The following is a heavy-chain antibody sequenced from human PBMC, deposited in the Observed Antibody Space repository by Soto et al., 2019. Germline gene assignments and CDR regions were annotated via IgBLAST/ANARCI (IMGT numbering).Heavy chain of an antibody. J-gene: IGHJ6*02. CDR2: IKQDGSEK. CDR1: GFSFSSYW. V-gene: IGHV3-7*01. CDR3: ARDLAGYYYGSRTMNGTEV. D-gene: IGHD3-10*01. Sequence: PWGSLRLFCAASGFSFSSYWMSWVRQAPGKRLAWVPNIKQDGSEKYYVDSVKGRFTISRDNAKNSLYLQMNSLRAEDTAVYYCARDLAGYYYGSRTMNGTEVWG.